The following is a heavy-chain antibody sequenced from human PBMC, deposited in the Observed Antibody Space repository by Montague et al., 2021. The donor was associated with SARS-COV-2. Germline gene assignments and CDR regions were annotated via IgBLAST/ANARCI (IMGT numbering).Heavy chain of an antibody. Sequence: SLRLSCAASGFTFSNAWMSWVRQAPGKGLEWVGRIKSKTDGGTTDYAAPVKGRFTISRDDSKNTLYLQMNSLKTEDTAVYYCTTETDYDFWSGYPNWFDPWGQGTLVTVSS. CDR1: GFTFSNAW. D-gene: IGHD3-3*01. J-gene: IGHJ5*02. CDR3: TTETDYDFWSGYPNWFDP. CDR2: IKSKTDGGTT. V-gene: IGHV3-15*01.